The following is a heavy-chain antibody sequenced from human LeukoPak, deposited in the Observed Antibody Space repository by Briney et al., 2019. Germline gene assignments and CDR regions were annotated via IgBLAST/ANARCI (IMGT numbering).Heavy chain of an antibody. CDR2: IYHSGRT. CDR1: GGSISSSNW. Sequence: SETLSLTCAVSGGSISSSNWWSWVRQPPGKGLEWIGEIYHSGRTNYTPSLKSRVTISVDKSKNQLSLKLSSVTAADTAVYSCAGFTFFRGVITSDYWGQGTLVTVSS. D-gene: IGHD3-10*01. V-gene: IGHV4-4*02. CDR3: AGFTFFRGVITSDY. J-gene: IGHJ4*02.